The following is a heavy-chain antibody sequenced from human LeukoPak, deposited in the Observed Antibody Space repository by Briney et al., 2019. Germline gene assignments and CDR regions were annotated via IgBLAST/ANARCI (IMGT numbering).Heavy chain of an antibody. J-gene: IGHJ4*02. Sequence: ASVKVSCKVSGYTLTELSMHWVRQAPGKGLEWMGGFDPEDGETIYAQKFQGRVTMTEDTSTDTAYMELSSLRSEDTAVYYCATGFGIVATTEFDYWGQGTLVTVSS. CDR3: ATGFGIVATTEFDY. CDR2: FDPEDGET. V-gene: IGHV1-24*01. CDR1: GYTLTELS. D-gene: IGHD5-12*01.